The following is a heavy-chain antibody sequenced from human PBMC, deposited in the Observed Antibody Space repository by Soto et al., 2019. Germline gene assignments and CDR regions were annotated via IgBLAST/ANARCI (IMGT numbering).Heavy chain of an antibody. CDR1: GFDFNNYW. Sequence: EVQLVESGGGLVQPGGSLRLSCGASGFDFNNYWMHWVRQDPGKGLVWVSRINGDGSDTKYADSVKGRFTISRDNAKKTGYLQMNSLRAEDTAVYYCARDQTTGDWFDAWGQGTLVTVSS. CDR3: ARDQTTGDWFDA. V-gene: IGHV3-74*03. D-gene: IGHD4-17*01. CDR2: INGDGSDT. J-gene: IGHJ5*02.